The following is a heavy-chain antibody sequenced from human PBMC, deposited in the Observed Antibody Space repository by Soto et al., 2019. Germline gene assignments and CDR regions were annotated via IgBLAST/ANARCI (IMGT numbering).Heavy chain of an antibody. D-gene: IGHD4-17*01. V-gene: IGHV3-33*01. CDR1: GFTFSSYG. CDR2: IGYDGSNK. CDR3: AREHDYGDYGAFDI. Sequence: GGSLRLSCAASGFTFSSYGMHWVRQAPGKGLEWVAVIGYDGSNKYYADSVKGRFTISRDNSKNTLYLQMNSLRAEDTAVYYCAREHDYGDYGAFDIWGQGTMVTVSS. J-gene: IGHJ3*02.